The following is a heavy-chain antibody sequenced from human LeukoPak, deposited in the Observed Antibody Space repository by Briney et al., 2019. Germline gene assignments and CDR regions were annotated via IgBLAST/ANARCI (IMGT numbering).Heavy chain of an antibody. CDR2: VNPNSGNT. V-gene: IGHV1-8*01. Sequence: ASVKVSCKASGYTFTSYDVNWFRQATGQGLEWMGWVNPNSGNTGYAQKFQGRVSLTRDTSISTAYMELSSLRSEDTAVYYCARGTYYYDSSGYYNKGVDPWGQGTLVTVSS. D-gene: IGHD3-22*01. CDR3: ARGTYYYDSSGYYNKGVDP. CDR1: GYTFTSYD. J-gene: IGHJ5*02.